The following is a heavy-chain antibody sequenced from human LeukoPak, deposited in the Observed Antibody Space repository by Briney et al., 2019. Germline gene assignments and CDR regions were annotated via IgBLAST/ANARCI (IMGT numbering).Heavy chain of an antibody. D-gene: IGHD6-13*01. Sequence: SETLSLTCAVYGGSFSGYYWSWIRQPPGKGLEWIGEINHSGSTNYNPSLKSRVTISVDTSKNQFSLKLSSVTAADTAVYYCARDVAAGSSHFDYWGQGTLVTVSS. CDR2: INHSGST. CDR3: ARDVAAGSSHFDY. J-gene: IGHJ4*02. CDR1: GGSFSGYY. V-gene: IGHV4-34*01.